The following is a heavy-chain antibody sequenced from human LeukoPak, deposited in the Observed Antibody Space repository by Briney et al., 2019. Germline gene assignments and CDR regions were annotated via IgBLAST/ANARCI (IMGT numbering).Heavy chain of an antibody. CDR3: AKDPRRWYSSSSGYY. D-gene: IGHD6-6*01. J-gene: IGHJ4*02. CDR1: GFTFSSYA. V-gene: IGHV3-23*01. Sequence: PGGSLRLSCAASGFTFSSYAMSWVRQAPGKGLEWVSAISGSGGSTYYADSVKGRFTISRDNSKNTLYLQMNSLRAEDTAVYYCAKDPRRWYSSSSGYYWGQGTLVTVSS. CDR2: ISGSGGST.